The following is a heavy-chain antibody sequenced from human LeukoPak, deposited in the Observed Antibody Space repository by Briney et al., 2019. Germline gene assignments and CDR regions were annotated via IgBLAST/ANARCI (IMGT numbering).Heavy chain of an antibody. CDR1: GGSIGGSAYY. CDR2: ISHSGST. V-gene: IGHV4-39*07. Sequence: SETLSLTCTVSGGSIGGSAYYWAWIRQPPGKGLEWMGSISHSGSTHYNPSLKSRVTISVDTSKNQISLKLSSMTAADTAVYYCARVGGDYSYYYMDVWGKGTSVTVSS. J-gene: IGHJ6*03. CDR3: ARVGGDYSYYYMDV. D-gene: IGHD2-21*01.